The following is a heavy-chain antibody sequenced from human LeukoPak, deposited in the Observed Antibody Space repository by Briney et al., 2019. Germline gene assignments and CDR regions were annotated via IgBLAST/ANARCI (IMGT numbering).Heavy chain of an antibody. CDR1: GFTVITND. V-gene: IGHV3-53*01. CDR3: ARGVEPLAANTLAY. D-gene: IGHD1-14*01. Sequence: PGGSLRLSCAASGFTVITNDMTWVRQAPGKGLEWVSVLYSDGNTKYADSVQGRFIISRDNSKNTLYLEMNSLRPDDTAVYYCARGVEPLAANTLAYWGQGTLVTVSS. J-gene: IGHJ4*02. CDR2: LYSDGNT.